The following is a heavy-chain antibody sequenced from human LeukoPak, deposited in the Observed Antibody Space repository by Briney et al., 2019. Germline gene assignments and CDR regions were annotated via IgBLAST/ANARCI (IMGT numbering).Heavy chain of an antibody. Sequence: NPSETLSLTCTVSGGSISSGGYYWSWIRQPPGKGLEWIGYIYHSGSTHYNPSLKSRVTISVDRSKNQFSLKLSSVTAADTAVYYCARVLYSGYDAYYMDVWGKGTTVTVSS. V-gene: IGHV4-30-2*01. CDR1: GGSISSGGYY. CDR3: ARVLYSGYDAYYMDV. CDR2: IYHSGST. D-gene: IGHD5-12*01. J-gene: IGHJ6*03.